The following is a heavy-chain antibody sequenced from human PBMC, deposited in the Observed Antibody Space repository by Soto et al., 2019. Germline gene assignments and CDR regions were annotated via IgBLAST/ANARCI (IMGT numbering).Heavy chain of an antibody. J-gene: IGHJ6*02. D-gene: IGHD3-9*01. CDR2: ISWNSGSI. Sequence: EVQLVESGGGLVQPGRSLRLSCAASGFTFDDYAMHWVRQAPGKGLEWVSGISWNSGSIGYADSVKGRFTISRDNAKNSLYLQMNSLRAEDTALYYCAKDILRTRSYHYGMDVWGQGTTVTVSS. V-gene: IGHV3-9*01. CDR3: AKDILRTRSYHYGMDV. CDR1: GFTFDDYA.